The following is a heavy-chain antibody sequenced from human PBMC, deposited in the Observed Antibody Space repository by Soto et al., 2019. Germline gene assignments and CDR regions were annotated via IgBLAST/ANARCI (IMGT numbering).Heavy chain of an antibody. CDR3: ASATADDALDI. J-gene: IGHJ4*02. CDR2: INADDDGT. D-gene: IGHD7-27*01. V-gene: IGHV1-3*01. Sequence: ASVKVSCKASGYSYISYASHWVRQAPGQGLEWMGWINADDDGTKYSQKFQGRITITRDTHASTIYLELSSLTSEDTAVYYCASATADDALDIWGQGTPVAVSS. CDR1: GYSYISYA.